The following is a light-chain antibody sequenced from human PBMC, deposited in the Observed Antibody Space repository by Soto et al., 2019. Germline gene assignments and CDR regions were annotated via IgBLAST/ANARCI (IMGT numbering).Light chain of an antibody. V-gene: IGKV3-15*01. Sequence: EKVMTQSPAALSVSPGERATLSCRASQSVNSNLAWYQRKPGQAPRLLLYGASTRATGIPARFSGSASGTEFTLTISSLQSEDSAVYYCQQYNDWPRTFGGGTKVDIK. CDR2: GAS. CDR3: QQYNDWPRT. J-gene: IGKJ4*01. CDR1: QSVNSN.